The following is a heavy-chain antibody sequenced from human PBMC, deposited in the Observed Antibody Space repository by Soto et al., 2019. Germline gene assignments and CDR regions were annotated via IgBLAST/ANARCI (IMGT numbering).Heavy chain of an antibody. D-gene: IGHD2-21*02. CDR2: VNPSGGHT. Sequence: QVQLMQSGAEVKKPGASVKVSCKASGDTFTDYYIHWVRQAPGQGLEWMGTVNPSGGHTTYAQHFLGRVTMTRDTSTITLYMELTSLTSDYTAIYYCARGGHVVVVTAALDYWGQGTLVTVSS. CDR1: GDTFTDYY. CDR3: ARGGHVVVVTAALDY. V-gene: IGHV1-46*01. J-gene: IGHJ4*02.